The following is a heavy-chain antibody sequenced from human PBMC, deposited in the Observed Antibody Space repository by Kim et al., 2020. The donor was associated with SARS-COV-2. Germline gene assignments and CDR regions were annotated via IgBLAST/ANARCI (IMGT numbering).Heavy chain of an antibody. Sequence: ASVKVSCKASGYTFTSYAMHWVRQAPGQRLEWMGWINAGNCNTKYSQKVQGRVTITRDTSASTAYMELSSVRSEDTAVYYCARAIRPKLLWFGGDYYGMEVWRQGTTVTVSS. CDR3: ARAIRPKLLWFGGDYYGMEV. CDR1: GYTFTSYA. D-gene: IGHD3-10*01. V-gene: IGHV1-3*01. J-gene: IGHJ6*02. CDR2: INAGNCNT.